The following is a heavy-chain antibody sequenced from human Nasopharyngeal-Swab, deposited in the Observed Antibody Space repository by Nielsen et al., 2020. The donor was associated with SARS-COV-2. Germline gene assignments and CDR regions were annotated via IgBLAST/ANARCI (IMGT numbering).Heavy chain of an antibody. Sequence: GESLKISCAASGFTFSSYWMSWVRQAPGKGLEWVANIKQGGSEKYYADSVKGRFTISRDNAKNSLYLQMNSLRAEDTAVYYCAREWRERGLGSSGSRPQANAFDIWGQGTMVTVSS. V-gene: IGHV3-7*01. CDR2: IKQGGSEK. D-gene: IGHD1-26*01. CDR1: GFTFSSYW. J-gene: IGHJ3*02. CDR3: AREWRERGLGSSGSRPQANAFDI.